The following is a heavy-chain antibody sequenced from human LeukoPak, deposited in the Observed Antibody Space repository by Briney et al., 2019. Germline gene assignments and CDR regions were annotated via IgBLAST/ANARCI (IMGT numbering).Heavy chain of an antibody. Sequence: PGGSLRLSCAASGFTFSSYAMSWVRQAPGKGLEWDSPISGSGGSTYYADSVKGRFTISRDNSKNTLYLQMNSLRAEDRAVYYCAKTHSTPLHGGLDYWGQGTLVIVSS. J-gene: IGHJ4*02. CDR2: ISGSGGST. CDR3: AKTHSTPLHGGLDY. CDR1: GFTFSSYA. D-gene: IGHD3-16*01. V-gene: IGHV3-23*01.